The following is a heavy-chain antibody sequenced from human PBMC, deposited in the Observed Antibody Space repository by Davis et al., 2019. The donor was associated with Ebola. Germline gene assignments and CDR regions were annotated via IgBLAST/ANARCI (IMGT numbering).Heavy chain of an antibody. CDR3: ARDSYYYDMDV. CDR1: GFTFSSYG. CDR2: IWYDGSNK. Sequence: GGSLRLSCAASGFTFSSYGMHWVRQAPGKGLEWVAVIWYDGSNKYYADSVKGRFTISRDNAKNSLYLQMNSLRAEDTAVYYCARDSYYYDMDVWGQGTTVTVSS. V-gene: IGHV3-33*01. J-gene: IGHJ6*02.